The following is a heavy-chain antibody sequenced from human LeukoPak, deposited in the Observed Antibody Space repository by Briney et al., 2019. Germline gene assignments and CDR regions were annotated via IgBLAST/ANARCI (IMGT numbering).Heavy chain of an antibody. J-gene: IGHJ4*02. Sequence: GGSLRLSCSASGFTFSSYTIHWVRQAPGKGLEYVSAISSNGGSTYYADSVKGRFTISRDNSKNTLYLQMSSLRAEDTAVYYCAKLGGGGMTTVTPSDYWGQGTLVTVSS. V-gene: IGHV3-64D*06. CDR3: AKLGGGGMTTVTPSDY. D-gene: IGHD4-17*01. CDR1: GFTFSSYT. CDR2: ISSNGGST.